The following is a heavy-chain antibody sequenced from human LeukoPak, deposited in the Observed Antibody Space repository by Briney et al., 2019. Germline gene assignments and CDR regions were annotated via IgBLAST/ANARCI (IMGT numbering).Heavy chain of an antibody. Sequence: PSETLSLTCTVSGGPISPYSWSWIRQPPGKELEWIGYIYYSGGTNYIPSLKSRVTISVDTSKNQVSLNLSSVTAADTAFYYCARGSMSSAQRYAIDYWGQGTLVTVSS. D-gene: IGHD2-2*01. CDR1: GGPISPYS. J-gene: IGHJ4*02. V-gene: IGHV4-59*01. CDR2: IYYSGGT. CDR3: ARGSMSSAQRYAIDY.